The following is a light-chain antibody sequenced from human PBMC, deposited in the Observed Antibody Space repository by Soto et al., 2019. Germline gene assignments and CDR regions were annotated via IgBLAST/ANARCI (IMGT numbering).Light chain of an antibody. CDR3: QQYGASPFT. V-gene: IGKV3-20*01. J-gene: IGKJ3*01. Sequence: VLTQSPGTLSLSPGDTGTLSCRANQSLSSTYLAWYQQKPGQAPRLLMHVASSRAAGIPDRFSGSGSGTDFNLTISKLETEDFAVYYCQQYGASPFTFGPGTKVDAK. CDR2: VAS. CDR1: QSLSSTY.